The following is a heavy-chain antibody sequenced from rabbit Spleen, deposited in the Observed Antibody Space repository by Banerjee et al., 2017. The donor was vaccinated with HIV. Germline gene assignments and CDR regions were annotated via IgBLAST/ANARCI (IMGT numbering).Heavy chain of an antibody. Sequence: QEQLEESGGDLVKPEGSLTLTCRASGFSFIYNGVMCWVHQAPGKGLEWIACINANNGNSVYANWAKGRFTISKTSSTTVTLQMTSLTAADTATYFCARDLAAVIGWNFGLWGQGTLVTVS. V-gene: IGHV1S45*01. D-gene: IGHD1-1*01. CDR3: ARDLAAVIGWNFGL. J-gene: IGHJ4*01. CDR1: GFSFIYNGV. CDR2: INANNGNS.